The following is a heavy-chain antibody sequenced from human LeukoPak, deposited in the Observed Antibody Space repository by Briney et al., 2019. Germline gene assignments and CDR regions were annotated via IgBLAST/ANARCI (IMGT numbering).Heavy chain of an antibody. CDR1: GFTFSSYW. CDR3: ARSPLAPATVTILDYFDY. J-gene: IGHJ4*02. Sequence: GGSLRLSCEASGFTFSSYWMNWVRQAPGKGLVWVSRINSDGSSTNFADSVRGRFTISRDNAKNTLYLQMSSLRAEDTAVYYCARSPLAPATVTILDYFDYWGQGTLVTVSS. D-gene: IGHD4-17*01. V-gene: IGHV3-74*01. CDR2: INSDGSST.